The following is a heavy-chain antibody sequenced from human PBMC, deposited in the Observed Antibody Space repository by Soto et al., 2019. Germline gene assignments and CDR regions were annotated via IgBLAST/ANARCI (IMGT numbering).Heavy chain of an antibody. CDR3: ASSVLVTSTMNYFDL. Sequence: PGESLKISCQASGYSFSNFWIAWVRQMPGEGLEWLGIIYPDDSDTRYSPSFLGQVTISADKSIKTTYLQWSNLKASDTAIYFCASSVLVTSTMNYFDLWGQGTLVTVSS. CDR1: GYSFSNFW. D-gene: IGHD2-8*02. J-gene: IGHJ4*02. CDR2: IYPDDSDT. V-gene: IGHV5-51*01.